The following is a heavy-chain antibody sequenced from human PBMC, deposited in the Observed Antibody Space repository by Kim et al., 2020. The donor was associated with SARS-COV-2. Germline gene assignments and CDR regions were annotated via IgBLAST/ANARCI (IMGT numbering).Heavy chain of an antibody. D-gene: IGHD3-9*01. CDR3: ARDTDYDILTGYYDLRTFDY. Sequence: RFTIARDNAKNSLYLQMNSLRAEDTAVYYCARDTDYDILTGYYDLRTFDYWGQGTLVTVSS. J-gene: IGHJ4*02. V-gene: IGHV3-11*06.